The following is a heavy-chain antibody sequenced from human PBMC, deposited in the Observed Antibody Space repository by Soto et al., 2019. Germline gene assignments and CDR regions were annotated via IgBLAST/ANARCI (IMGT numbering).Heavy chain of an antibody. D-gene: IGHD2-15*01. J-gene: IGHJ5*02. CDR2: IYYSGST. CDR3: ARDGSLNWFDP. V-gene: IGHV4-31*03. CDR1: GGSISSGGYY. Sequence: PSETLSLTCTVSGGSISSGGYYWSWIRQHPGKGLEWIGYIYYSGSTYYNPSLKSRVTISVDTSKNQFSLKLSSVTAADTAVYYCARDGSLNWFDPWGQGTLVTVSS.